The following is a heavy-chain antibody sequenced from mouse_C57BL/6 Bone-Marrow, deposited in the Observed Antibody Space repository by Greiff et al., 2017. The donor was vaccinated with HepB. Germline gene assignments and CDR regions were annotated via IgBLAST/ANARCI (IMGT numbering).Heavy chain of an antibody. CDR3: ARFAGLRTFDY. Sequence: QVQLQQSGAELVKPGASVKLSCKASGYTFTSYWMHWVKQRPGQGLEWIGMIHPNSGSTNYNEKFKSKATLTVDKSSSTAYMQLSSLTSEDSAVYYCARFAGLRTFDYWGQGTTLTVSS. D-gene: IGHD2-2*01. J-gene: IGHJ2*01. CDR1: GYTFTSYW. CDR2: IHPNSGST. V-gene: IGHV1-64*01.